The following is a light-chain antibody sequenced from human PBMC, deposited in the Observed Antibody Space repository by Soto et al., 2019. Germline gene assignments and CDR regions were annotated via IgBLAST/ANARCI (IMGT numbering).Light chain of an antibody. V-gene: IGKV1-5*01. Sequence: DIQMTQSPPTLSASVGDRVTITCRASQSIITGLAWYQQKPGKAPQLLIYDASNLQSGVPSRFSGSGSGTEFTLTISSLQADDFATYYCQHYTSYSLTFGGGTKVEI. CDR3: QHYTSYSLT. CDR1: QSIITG. J-gene: IGKJ4*01. CDR2: DAS.